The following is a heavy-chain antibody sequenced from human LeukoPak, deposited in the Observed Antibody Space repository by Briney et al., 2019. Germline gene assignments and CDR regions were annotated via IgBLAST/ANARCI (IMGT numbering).Heavy chain of an antibody. V-gene: IGHV3-33*01. J-gene: IGHJ4*02. Sequence: GGSLRLSCAASGFTFSSYGMHWVRQAPGKGLEWVAVIWYDGSNRYYADSVKGRFTISRDNSKNTLYLQMNSLRAEDTAVYYCAILVEGKFDYWGQGTLVTVSS. CDR1: GFTFSSYG. CDR2: IWYDGSNR. D-gene: IGHD1-26*01. CDR3: AILVEGKFDY.